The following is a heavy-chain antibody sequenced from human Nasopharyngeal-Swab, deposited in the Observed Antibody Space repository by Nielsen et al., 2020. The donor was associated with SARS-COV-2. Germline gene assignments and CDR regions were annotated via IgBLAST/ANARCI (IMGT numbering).Heavy chain of an antibody. CDR3: ASTPLDSSGYYYAFHY. CDR2: ISYDGSNK. CDR1: GLTFSRYT. Sequence: GGSLRLSCAASGLTFSRYTMHWARQAPGKGLEWVAVISYDGSNKYYADSVKGRFTISRDISKNTLYLQMNSLRAEDTAVFYCASTPLDSSGYYYAFHYWGRGTLVTVSS. D-gene: IGHD3-22*01. V-gene: IGHV3-30-3*01. J-gene: IGHJ4*02.